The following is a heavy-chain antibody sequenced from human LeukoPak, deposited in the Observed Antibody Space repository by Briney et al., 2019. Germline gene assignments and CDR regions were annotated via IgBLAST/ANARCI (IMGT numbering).Heavy chain of an antibody. CDR3: ARFPSPYDFWSGYNPDAFDI. CDR1: GGSISSGSYY. CDR2: IYTSGST. Sequence: SQTLSLTCTVSGGSISSGSYYWSWIRQPAGKGLEWIGRIYTSGSTNYNPSLKSRVTISVDTSKNQFSLKLSSVTAADTAVYYCARFPSPYDFWSGYNPDAFDIWGQGTMVTVSS. V-gene: IGHV4-61*02. D-gene: IGHD3-3*01. J-gene: IGHJ3*02.